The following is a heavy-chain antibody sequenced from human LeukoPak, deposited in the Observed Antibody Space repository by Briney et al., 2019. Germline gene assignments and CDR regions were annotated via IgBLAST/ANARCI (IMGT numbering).Heavy chain of an antibody. Sequence: ASVKVSCKASGYTFTSYGISWVRQAPGQGLEWMGWISAYNGNTNYAQKLQGRVTMTTDTSTSTAYMELRSLRSDDTAVYYCARALGYCSSTSCYGPGNDYWGQGTLVTVSS. J-gene: IGHJ4*02. CDR2: ISAYNGNT. CDR1: GYTFTSYG. D-gene: IGHD2-2*01. CDR3: ARALGYCSSTSCYGPGNDY. V-gene: IGHV1-18*01.